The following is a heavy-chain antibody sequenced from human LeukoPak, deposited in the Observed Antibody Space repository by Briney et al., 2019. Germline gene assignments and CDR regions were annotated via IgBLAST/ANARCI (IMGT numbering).Heavy chain of an antibody. V-gene: IGHV4-39*01. CDR2: IYYSGST. Sequence: PSETLSLTCTVSGGSISDSIYHWGWVRQPPGKGLEWIGSIYYSGSTYYNPSLKSRLTISVNTSKNQFSLKLSSVTAADTAVYYCGAWNGVSHFDYWGQGTLVTVSS. CDR3: GAWNGVSHFDY. CDR1: GGSISDSIYH. J-gene: IGHJ4*02. D-gene: IGHD1-1*01.